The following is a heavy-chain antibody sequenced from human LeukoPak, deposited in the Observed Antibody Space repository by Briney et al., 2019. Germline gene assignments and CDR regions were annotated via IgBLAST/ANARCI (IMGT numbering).Heavy chain of an antibody. J-gene: IGHJ4*02. V-gene: IGHV3-20*04. Sequence: GGSLRLSCAASGFTFDDYGMSWVRQAPVKGLEWVSGINWNGGSTGYADSVKGRFTISRDNAKNSLYLQMNSLRAEDTALYYCARGDTFRIAAEPFDYWGQGTLVTVSS. CDR3: ARGDTFRIAAEPFDY. D-gene: IGHD6-6*01. CDR2: INWNGGST. CDR1: GFTFDDYG.